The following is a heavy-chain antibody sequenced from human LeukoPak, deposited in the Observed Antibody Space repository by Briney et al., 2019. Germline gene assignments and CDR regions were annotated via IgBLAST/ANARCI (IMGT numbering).Heavy chain of an antibody. CDR1: GGSISSGDYY. D-gene: IGHD3-10*01. J-gene: IGHJ6*02. V-gene: IGHV4-30-4*01. Sequence: PSETLTLTCTVSGGSISSGDYYWSWIRQPPGKGLEWIGYIYYSGSTYYNPSLKSRVTISADTAKNHFSLSLSSVTAADTAVYYCARDGSGRGYYFYGMDVWGQRATVTVSS. CDR3: ARDGSGRGYYFYGMDV. CDR2: IYYSGST.